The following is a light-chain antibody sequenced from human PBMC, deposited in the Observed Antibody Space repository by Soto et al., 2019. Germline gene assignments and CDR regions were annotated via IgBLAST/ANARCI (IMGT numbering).Light chain of an antibody. V-gene: IGLV2-23*02. CDR1: SSDVGSYNL. Sequence: QSALTQPASVSGSPGQSINISCTGTSSDVGSYNLVSWYQLHPGKAPKLMIYEVTKRPSGVSNRFSGSKSGNTASLTISGLQAEDEADYYCCSYTGSSTFVVFGGGTKLTVL. CDR2: EVT. CDR3: CSYTGSSTFVV. J-gene: IGLJ2*01.